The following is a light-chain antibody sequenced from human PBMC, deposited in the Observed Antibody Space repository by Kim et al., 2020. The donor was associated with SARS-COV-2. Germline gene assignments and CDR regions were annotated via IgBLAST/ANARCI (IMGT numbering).Light chain of an antibody. J-gene: IGKJ1*01. CDR3: QQYNNYPWT. CDR1: QSVDGW. CDR2: EAS. Sequence: DIQMTQSPSTLSASVGDRVTLTCRASQSVDGWLSWFQQKPGQAPKLLIYEASRLESGVPSRFSGSGSGTDFTLTISSLQSDDFGTYYCQQYNNYPWTFGQGTKVDIK. V-gene: IGKV1-5*03.